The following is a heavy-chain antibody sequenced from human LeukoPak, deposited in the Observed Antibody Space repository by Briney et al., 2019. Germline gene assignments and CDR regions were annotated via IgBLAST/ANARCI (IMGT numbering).Heavy chain of an antibody. Sequence: SETLSLTCTVSGGSISSYYWSWIRQPPGKGLEWIGYIYYSGSTHYNPSLKSRVTISVDTSKNQFSLKLSPVTAADTAVYYCASPSGGYDSSGYFFDYWGQGTLATVSS. J-gene: IGHJ4*02. CDR2: IYYSGST. V-gene: IGHV4-59*04. D-gene: IGHD3-22*01. CDR1: GGSISSYY. CDR3: ASPSGGYDSSGYFFDY.